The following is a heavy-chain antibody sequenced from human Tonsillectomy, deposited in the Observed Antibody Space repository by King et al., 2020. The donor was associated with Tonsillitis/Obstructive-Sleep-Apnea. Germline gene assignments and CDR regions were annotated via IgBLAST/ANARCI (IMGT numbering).Heavy chain of an antibody. CDR2: ISYDGSNK. D-gene: IGHD5-18*01. CDR1: GFTFSSYG. J-gene: IGHJ4*02. CDR3: AKDFLDTAMIDY. V-gene: IGHV3-30*18. Sequence: QLVQSGGGVVQPGRSLRLSCAASGFTFSSYGMHWVRQAPGKGLEWVAVISYDGSNKYYADSVKGRFTISRDNSKNTLYLQMKSLRAEDTAVYYCAKDFLDTAMIDYWGQGTLVTVSS.